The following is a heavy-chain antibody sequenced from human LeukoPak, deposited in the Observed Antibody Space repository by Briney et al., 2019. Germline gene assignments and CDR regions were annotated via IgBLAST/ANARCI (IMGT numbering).Heavy chain of an antibody. J-gene: IGHJ4*02. CDR3: ARCRSSYFYDSSGYDLDY. CDR2: VYYTGTT. Sequence: PSETLSLTCTVSGGSISSTTYYWAWIRQPPGKGLEWLGHVYYTGTTYYNLSLKSRVTMSVDTSKNQFSLKLDSVTAADTAVYYCARCRSSYFYDSSGYDLDYWGQGTLVTVSP. V-gene: IGHV4-39*01. D-gene: IGHD3-22*01. CDR1: GGSISSTTYY.